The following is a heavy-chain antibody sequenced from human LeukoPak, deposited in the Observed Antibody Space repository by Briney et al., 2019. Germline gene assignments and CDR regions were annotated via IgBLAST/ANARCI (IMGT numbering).Heavy chain of an antibody. CDR3: AISTNYDYVWGSYYY. D-gene: IGHD3-16*01. CDR1: GGSISSSSYY. J-gene: IGHJ4*02. CDR2: IYYSGST. V-gene: IGHV4-39*01. Sequence: SETLSLTCTVSGGSISSSSYYWGWIRQPPGKGLEWIGSIYYSGSTYYNPSLKSRVTISVDTSKNQLSLKLSSVTAADTAVYYCAISTNYDYVWGSYYYWGQGTLVTVSS.